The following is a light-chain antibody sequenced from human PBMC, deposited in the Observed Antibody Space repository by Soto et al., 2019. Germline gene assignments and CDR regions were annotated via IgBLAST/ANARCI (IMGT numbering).Light chain of an antibody. CDR2: GVS. J-gene: IGKJ5*01. CDR1: QSVSSIY. V-gene: IGKV3-20*01. Sequence: SPGTLSLSPGERATLSCRASQSVSSIYLAWYQQKPGQAPWLLIYGVSSSATGIPDRFSGSVSGTDFTLTISRLEPEDFAVYYCQQYGSSPPITFGQGTRLEIK. CDR3: QQYGSSPPIT.